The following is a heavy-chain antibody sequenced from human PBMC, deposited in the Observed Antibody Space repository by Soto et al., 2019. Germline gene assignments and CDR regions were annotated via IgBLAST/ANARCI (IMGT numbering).Heavy chain of an antibody. CDR3: ASGGRDWNYVRGWAYYYYGMDV. CDR1: GDSVSSNSAA. Sequence: PSQTLSLTCAISGDSVSSNSAAWNWIRQSPSRGLEWLGRTYYRSKWYNDYAVFVKSRITINPDTSKNQFSLQLNSVTPEDTAVYYCASGGRDWNYVRGWAYYYYGMDVWGQGTTVTVSS. D-gene: IGHD1-7*01. V-gene: IGHV6-1*01. CDR2: TYYRSKWYN. J-gene: IGHJ6*02.